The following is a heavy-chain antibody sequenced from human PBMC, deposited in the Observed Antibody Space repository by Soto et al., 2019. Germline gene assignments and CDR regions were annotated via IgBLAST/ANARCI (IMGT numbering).Heavy chain of an antibody. Sequence: GGSLRLSCAASGFTFSSYWMSWVRQAPGKGLEWVANIKQDGSEKYYVDSVKGRFTISRDNAKNSLYLQMNSLRAEDTAVYYCARGLAGDDSSGDAFDIWGQGTMVTVSS. CDR1: GFTFSSYW. CDR3: ARGLAGDDSSGDAFDI. V-gene: IGHV3-7*01. CDR2: IKQDGSEK. J-gene: IGHJ3*02. D-gene: IGHD3-22*01.